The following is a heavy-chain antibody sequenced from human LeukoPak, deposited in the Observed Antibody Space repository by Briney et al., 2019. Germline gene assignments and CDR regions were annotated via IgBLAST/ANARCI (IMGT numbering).Heavy chain of an antibody. D-gene: IGHD6-13*01. CDR1: GYTFTGYY. J-gene: IGHJ5*02. Sequence: ASVKVSCKASGYTFTGYYTHWVRQAPGQGLEWMGWINPNSGGTNYAQKFQGRVTMTRDTSISTAYMELSRLRSDDTAVYYCARDFRAAARWFDPWGQGTLVTVSS. CDR2: INPNSGGT. V-gene: IGHV1-2*02. CDR3: ARDFRAAARWFDP.